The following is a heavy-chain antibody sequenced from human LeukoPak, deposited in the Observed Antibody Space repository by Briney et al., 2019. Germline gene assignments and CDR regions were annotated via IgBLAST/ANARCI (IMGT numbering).Heavy chain of an antibody. CDR2: IYYSGNT. CDR3: ARELPSDY. CDR1: GGSISNYY. D-gene: IGHD3-10*01. J-gene: IGHJ4*02. Sequence: PPETLSLTCTVSGGSISNYYWSWLRQPPGKGLEWIGYIYYSGNTDYNPSLKSRVTISVDTSKNQFSLKLSSVTAADTAVYYCARELPSDYWGQGTLVTVSS. V-gene: IGHV4-59*01.